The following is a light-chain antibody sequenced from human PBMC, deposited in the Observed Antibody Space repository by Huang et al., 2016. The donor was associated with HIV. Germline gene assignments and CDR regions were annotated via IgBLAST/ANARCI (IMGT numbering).Light chain of an antibody. Sequence: EIVLTQSPGTQSLSPGERATLSCRARQNINNNFLAWYQQKPGQAPRLLIYGASSRATGVPDRYSGSGSGTDFTLTISRLEPEDFAVYYCNQYGDSRGTFGQGTKVEIK. CDR1: QNINNNF. V-gene: IGKV3-20*01. J-gene: IGKJ1*01. CDR2: GAS. CDR3: NQYGDSRGT.